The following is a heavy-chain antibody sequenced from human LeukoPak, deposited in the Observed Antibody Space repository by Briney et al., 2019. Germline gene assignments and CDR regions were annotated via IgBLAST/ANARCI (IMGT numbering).Heavy chain of an antibody. CDR1: GGSISSYY. J-gene: IGHJ3*02. CDR3: AGDGAYCSSTSCSDAFDI. V-gene: IGHV4-4*07. Sequence: PSETLSLTCTVSGGSISSYYWSWIRQPAGKGLEWIGRIYTSGSTNYNPSLKSRVTMSVDTSKNQFSLKLSSVTAADTAVYYCAGDGAYCSSTSCSDAFDIWGQGTMVTVSS. CDR2: IYTSGST. D-gene: IGHD2-2*01.